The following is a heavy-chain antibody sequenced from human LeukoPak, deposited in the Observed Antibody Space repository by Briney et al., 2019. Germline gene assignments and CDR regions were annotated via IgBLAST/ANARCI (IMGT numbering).Heavy chain of an antibody. J-gene: IGHJ4*02. CDR3: ARDLVGARADY. CDR1: GFTFSSYA. Sequence: PGGSLRLSCAASGFTFSSYAMNWVRQAPGKGLEWVSAISGSGGSTYYADSVKGRFTISRDNAKNSLYLQMNSLRAEDTAVYYCARDLVGARADYWGQGTLVTVSS. V-gene: IGHV3-23*01. CDR2: ISGSGGST. D-gene: IGHD1-26*01.